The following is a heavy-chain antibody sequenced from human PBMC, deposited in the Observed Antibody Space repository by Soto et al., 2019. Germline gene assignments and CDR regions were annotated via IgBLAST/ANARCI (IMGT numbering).Heavy chain of an antibody. V-gene: IGHV4-59*01. CDR2: IYYSGST. CDR3: ARFLNYDYVWGSYRPAYYFDY. D-gene: IGHD3-16*02. CDR1: GDSISTYY. Sequence: TSETLSLTCTVSGDSISTYYWSWIRQPPGKGLEWIGYIYYSGSTNYNPSLKSRVTISVDTSKNQFSLNLTSVSAADTAVYYCARFLNYDYVWGSYRPAYYFDYWGQGTLVTVSS. J-gene: IGHJ4*02.